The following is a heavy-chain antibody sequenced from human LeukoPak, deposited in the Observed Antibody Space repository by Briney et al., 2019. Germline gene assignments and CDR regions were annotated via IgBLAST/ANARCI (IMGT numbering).Heavy chain of an antibody. V-gene: IGHV4-34*01. D-gene: IGHD2-15*01. CDR1: GGSFSGYY. Sequence: KPSETLSLTCAVYGGSFSGYYWGWIRQPPGKGLQWIGEINRSGSTNYNPSLKSRVTISVDTSKNQFSLKLSSVTAADTAVYYCATSGGPINWFDPWGQGTLVTVSS. CDR2: INRSGST. J-gene: IGHJ5*02. CDR3: ATSGGPINWFDP.